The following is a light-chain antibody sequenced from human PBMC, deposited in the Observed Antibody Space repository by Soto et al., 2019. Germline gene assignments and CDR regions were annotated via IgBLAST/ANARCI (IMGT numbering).Light chain of an antibody. V-gene: IGKV1-27*01. CDR1: QGISDD. CDR3: QKYNGAPRT. J-gene: IGKJ1*01. Sequence: DLQITHSPSSLPASICDRVTITCRASQGISDDVAWHQQKPGKVPKLLIYGASTLRAGVPSRFSGSGSGTDFTLTISSLQPEDFATYYCQKYNGAPRTFGQGTKVDIK. CDR2: GAS.